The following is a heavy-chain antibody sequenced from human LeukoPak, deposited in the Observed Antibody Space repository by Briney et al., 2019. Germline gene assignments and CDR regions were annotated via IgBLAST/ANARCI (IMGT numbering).Heavy chain of an antibody. CDR1: EFTFSSYG. Sequence: GRSLRLSCAASEFTFSSYGMHWVRQAPGKGLEWVAVIWYDGSNKYYADSVKGRFTISRDNSKNTLYLQMNSLRAEDTAVYYCAREGPSSLVYGMDVWGKGTTVTVSS. CDR3: AREGPSSLVYGMDV. CDR2: IWYDGSNK. J-gene: IGHJ6*04. V-gene: IGHV3-33*01. D-gene: IGHD2-2*01.